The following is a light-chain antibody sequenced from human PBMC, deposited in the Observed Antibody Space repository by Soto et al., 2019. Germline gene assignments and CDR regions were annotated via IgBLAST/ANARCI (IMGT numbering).Light chain of an antibody. CDR1: QSITSNF. CDR3: QHYGRSPTWT. V-gene: IGKV3-20*01. Sequence: EIVLTQSPGPLSLSPGERATLSCRASQSITSNFLAWYQQKPGQAPRLLIYAATSRATGIPHRFSGSGSGTDFTLAISRLEPEDFAVYYCQHYGRSPTWTFGQGTKVEIK. CDR2: AAT. J-gene: IGKJ1*01.